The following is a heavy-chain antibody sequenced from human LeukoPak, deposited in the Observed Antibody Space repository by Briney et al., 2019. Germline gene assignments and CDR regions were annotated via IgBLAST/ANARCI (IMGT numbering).Heavy chain of an antibody. D-gene: IGHD3-22*01. CDR1: GYTFTSYG. J-gene: IGHJ6*02. CDR2: ISAYNGNT. CDR3: ATEQSSGYGMDV. V-gene: IGHV1-18*01. Sequence: ASVKVSCKASGYTFTSYGISWVRQAPGQGLEWMGWISAYNGNTNYAQKLQGRVTMTTDTSTDTAYMELSSLRSEDTAVYYCATEQSSGYGMDVWGQGTTVTVSS.